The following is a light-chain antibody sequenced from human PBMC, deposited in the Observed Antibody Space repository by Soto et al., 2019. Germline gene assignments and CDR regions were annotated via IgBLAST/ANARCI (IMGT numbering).Light chain of an antibody. J-gene: IGKJ1*01. V-gene: IGKV1-6*01. Sequence: AIQMTQSPSSLSASVGDRVTITCRASQGIRNDLDWFQQKPGKAPKLLIYAASNLQSGVPARFSGSGSGTDFTLTISSLQPEDFATYYCQQSYSTPVTFGQGTKVEIK. CDR2: AAS. CDR1: QGIRND. CDR3: QQSYSTPVT.